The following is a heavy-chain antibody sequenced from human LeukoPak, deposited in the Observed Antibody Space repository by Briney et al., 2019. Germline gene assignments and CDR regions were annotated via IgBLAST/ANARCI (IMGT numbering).Heavy chain of an antibody. D-gene: IGHD1-1*01. J-gene: IGHJ4*02. CDR3: ARGSSLTTATSALFES. V-gene: IGHV4-4*07. CDR1: GGSISNYF. CDR2: IYSTGRS. Sequence: SETLSLTCTVSGGSISNYFWSWVRQPAGKGLEWIGRIYSTGRSDYNPSLKSRITMSVDTSKNQFSLKLSSVTAADTAVYYCARGSSLTTATSALFESWGQGTLVTVSS.